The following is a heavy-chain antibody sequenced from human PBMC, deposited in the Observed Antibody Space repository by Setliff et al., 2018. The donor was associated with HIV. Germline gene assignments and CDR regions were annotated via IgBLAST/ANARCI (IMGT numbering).Heavy chain of an antibody. V-gene: IGHV4-61*09. J-gene: IGHJ4*02. CDR1: GGSISSGSYY. CDR2: IYTSGST. D-gene: IGHD3-22*01. Sequence: SETLSLTCSVSGGSISSGSYYWSWIRQPAGRGLEWIGHIYTSGSTNYNPSLKSRVTMSVDTSKNQFSLKLSSVTAADTAVYYCARFAYYSDSGGYYHHWGQGALVTVSS. CDR3: ARFAYYSDSGGYYHH.